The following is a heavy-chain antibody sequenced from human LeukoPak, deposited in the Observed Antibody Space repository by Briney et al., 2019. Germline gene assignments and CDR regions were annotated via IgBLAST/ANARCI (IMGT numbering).Heavy chain of an antibody. J-gene: IGHJ6*03. D-gene: IGHD3-10*01. V-gene: IGHV4-39*01. CDR3: ARRHPRDYYMDV. Sequence: SETLSLTCTVSGGSISSSSYYWGWIRQPPGKGLEWIGSIYYSGSTYYNPSLKSRVTISVDTSKNQFSLKLSSVTAADTAVYYCARRHPRDYYMDVWGKGTTVTISS. CDR1: GGSISSSSYY. CDR2: IYYSGST.